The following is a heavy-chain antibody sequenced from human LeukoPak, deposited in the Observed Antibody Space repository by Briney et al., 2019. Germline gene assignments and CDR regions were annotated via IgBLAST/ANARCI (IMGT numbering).Heavy chain of an antibody. Sequence: PGGSLRLSCAASGFTFSSYAMSWVRQAPGKGLEWVSGISGSGGSTYYADSVKGRFTISRDNSKNTLYLQMNSLRAEDTAVYYCAKVDTAMADSNSHLDYWGQGTLVTVSS. J-gene: IGHJ4*02. D-gene: IGHD5-18*01. CDR1: GFTFSSYA. V-gene: IGHV3-23*01. CDR2: ISGSGGST. CDR3: AKVDTAMADSNSHLDY.